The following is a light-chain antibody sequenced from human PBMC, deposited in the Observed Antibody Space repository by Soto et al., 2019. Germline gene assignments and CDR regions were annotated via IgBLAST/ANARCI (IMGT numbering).Light chain of an antibody. CDR1: QSISSW. J-gene: IGKJ4*01. CDR3: QQSYSTLT. Sequence: DIQLTQSPYTLSASVGDRVTLTGRASQSISSWLAWYQQKPGKAPKLLIYAASSLQSGVPSRFSGSGSGTDFTLTISSLQPEDFATYYCQQSYSTLTFGGGTKVDIK. V-gene: IGKV1-39*01. CDR2: AAS.